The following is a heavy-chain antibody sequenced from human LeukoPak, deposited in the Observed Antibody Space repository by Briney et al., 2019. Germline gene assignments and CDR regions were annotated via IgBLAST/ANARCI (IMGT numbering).Heavy chain of an antibody. V-gene: IGHV5-51*01. CDR2: IYPGDSDT. Sequence: LWGSLKISCQCSGYIFTSYWIGWVRPVPGKGLEGMGIIYPGDSDTRYSPSFQGQVTISADKSISTAFLQWSSLKASDTAMYYCATLYSGRDHDAFDIWGQGTLVTVSS. CDR3: ATLYSGRDHDAFDI. CDR1: GYIFTSYW. D-gene: IGHD1-26*01. J-gene: IGHJ3*02.